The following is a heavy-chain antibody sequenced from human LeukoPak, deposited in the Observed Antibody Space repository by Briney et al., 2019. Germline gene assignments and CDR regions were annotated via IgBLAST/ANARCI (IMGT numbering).Heavy chain of an antibody. CDR2: MSSTGNTI. Sequence: PGGSLRLSCAASGLRFSDYWMSWVRQAPGKGLEWISYMSSTGNTIYYAESVKGRFTVSRDSANNSMSLQMTSLRAEDSAVYYCARSSSYFTYFDLWGRDTLVTVSS. V-gene: IGHV3-11*04. CDR1: GLRFSDYW. D-gene: IGHD2/OR15-2a*01. J-gene: IGHJ2*01. CDR3: ARSSSYFTYFDL.